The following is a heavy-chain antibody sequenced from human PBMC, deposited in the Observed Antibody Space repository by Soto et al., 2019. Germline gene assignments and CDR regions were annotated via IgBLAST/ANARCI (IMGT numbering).Heavy chain of an antibody. J-gene: IGHJ4*02. CDR2: ISGSGGST. Sequence: EVQLLESGGGLVQPGGSLRLSCAASGFTFSSYGMSWVRQAPGKGLEWVSAISGSGGSTYYADSVKGRFTISRDKSKNTLYLQMNSLRAEDTAVYYCANTHPNDYGDLNWGQGTLVTVSS. D-gene: IGHD4-17*01. V-gene: IGHV3-23*01. CDR1: GFTFSSYG. CDR3: ANTHPNDYGDLN.